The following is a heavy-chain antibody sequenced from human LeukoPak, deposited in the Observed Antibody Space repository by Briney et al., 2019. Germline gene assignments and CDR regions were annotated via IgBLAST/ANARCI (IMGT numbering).Heavy chain of an antibody. D-gene: IGHD5-12*01. CDR3: ASGGYDYRRFDY. CDR1: GYSISSGYY. Sequence: SETLSLTCTVSGYSISSGYYWGWIRQPPGKGLEWIGSIYHSGSTYYNPSLKSRVTISVDTSKNQFSLKLSSVTAADTAVYYCASGGYDYRRFDYWGQGTLVTVSS. J-gene: IGHJ4*02. V-gene: IGHV4-38-2*02. CDR2: IYHSGST.